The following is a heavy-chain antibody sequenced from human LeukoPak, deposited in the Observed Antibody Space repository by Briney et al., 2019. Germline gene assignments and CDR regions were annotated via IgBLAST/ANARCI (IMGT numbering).Heavy chain of an antibody. V-gene: IGHV1-69*04. D-gene: IGHD1-14*01. CDR1: VCTGTSCT. J-gene: IGHJ6*02. CDR3: PRDFSGTGHYYAYAMDV. CDR2: IIPIIGIA. Sequence: GASVKVSCKASVCTGTSCTISWVRQAPGQALEWMGRIIPIIGIANNAQKSQASVTTTADTPTNTAYTELSSLRSEGPAVYYSPRDFSGTGHYYAYAMDVWGQGTTVTVSS.